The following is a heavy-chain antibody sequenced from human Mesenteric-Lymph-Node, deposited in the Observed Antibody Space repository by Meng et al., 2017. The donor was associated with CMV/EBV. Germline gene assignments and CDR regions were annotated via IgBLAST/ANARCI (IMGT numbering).Heavy chain of an antibody. J-gene: IGHJ4*02. CDR1: GGSVSGGSFY. V-gene: IGHV4-31*02. CDR3: ASAGWIGSGYNYFDF. D-gene: IGHD3-22*01. CDR2: IYYAGSI. Sequence: GGSVSGGSFYWSWIRQHPGRGVEWIGYIYYAGSIYYNPSLKSRVNMSVDTSKNQFSLKLSSVTAADTAVYYCASAGWIGSGYNYFDFWGQGTLVTVYS.